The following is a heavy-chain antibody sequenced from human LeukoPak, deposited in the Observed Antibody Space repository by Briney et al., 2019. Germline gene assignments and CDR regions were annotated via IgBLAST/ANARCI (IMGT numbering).Heavy chain of an antibody. D-gene: IGHD3-22*01. CDR2: INPNSGGT. CDR3: ARDERYDSSGYPFDY. V-gene: IGHV1-2*02. Sequence: ASVKVSCKASGYTFTGYFIHWVRQAPGQGLDWMGWINPNSGGTNYAQKFQGRVTMTRDTSISTAYMELSRLRSDDTAVYYCARDERYDSSGYPFDYWGQGTLVTVSS. J-gene: IGHJ4*02. CDR1: GYTFTGYF.